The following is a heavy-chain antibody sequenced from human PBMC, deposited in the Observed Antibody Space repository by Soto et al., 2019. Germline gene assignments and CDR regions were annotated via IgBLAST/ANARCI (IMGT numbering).Heavy chain of an antibody. CDR3: ARGPLNYSSSFKAFDI. CDR2: IYHSGST. Sequence: PSETLSLTCAVSGGSISSGGYSWSWIRQPPGKGLEWIGYIYHSGSTYYNPSLKSRVTISVDRSKNQFSLKLSSVTAADTAVYYCARGPLNYSSSFKAFDIWGQGTMVTVSS. CDR1: GGSISSGGYS. D-gene: IGHD6-6*01. J-gene: IGHJ3*02. V-gene: IGHV4-30-2*01.